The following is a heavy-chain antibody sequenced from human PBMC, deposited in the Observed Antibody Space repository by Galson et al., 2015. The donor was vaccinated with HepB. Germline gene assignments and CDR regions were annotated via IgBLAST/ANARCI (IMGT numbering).Heavy chain of an antibody. CDR1: GFTFSGSA. Sequence: SLRLSCAASGFTFSGSAMHWVRQASGKGLEWVGRIRSKANSYATAYAASVKGRFTISRDDSKNTAYLQMNSLKTEDTAVYYCTSTYYYDSSGYMGGGYWGQGTLVTVSS. D-gene: IGHD3-22*01. CDR3: TSTYYYDSSGYMGGGY. V-gene: IGHV3-73*01. J-gene: IGHJ4*02. CDR2: IRSKANSYAT.